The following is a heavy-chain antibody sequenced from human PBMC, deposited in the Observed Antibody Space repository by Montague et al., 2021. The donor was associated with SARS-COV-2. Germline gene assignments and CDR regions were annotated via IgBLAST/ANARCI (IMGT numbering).Heavy chain of an antibody. V-gene: IGHV4-61*02. CDR2: VYASGIT. J-gene: IGHJ5*01. CDR3: IRGHASVDS. Sequence: TLSLTCTVSGGSISSGSYYWSWIRQPAGKGLEWIGSVYASGITYYNPSLKSRVTISLDTSKNQFSMRLSSVTAADTALYYCIRGHASVDSWGPGTLVTVSS. CDR1: GGSISSGSYY.